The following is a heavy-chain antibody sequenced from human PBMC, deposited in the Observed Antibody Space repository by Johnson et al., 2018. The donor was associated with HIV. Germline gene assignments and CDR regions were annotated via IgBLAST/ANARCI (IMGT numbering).Heavy chain of an antibody. Sequence: VQLVESGGGLVKPGGSLRLSCAASGFTFSNAWMSWVRQAPGKGLEWVGRIKSKTDGGTTDYAAHVKGRFTISGDDSKNTLYLQMNSLRAEDTAVYYCARSQIDAFDIWGQGTMVTVSS. CDR2: IKSKTDGGTT. CDR3: ARSQIDAFDI. CDR1: GFTFSNAW. V-gene: IGHV3-15*01. J-gene: IGHJ3*02.